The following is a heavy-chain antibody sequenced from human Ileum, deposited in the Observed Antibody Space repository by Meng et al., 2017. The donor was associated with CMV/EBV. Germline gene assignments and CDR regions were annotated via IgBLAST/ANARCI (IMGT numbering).Heavy chain of an antibody. V-gene: IGHV4-4*07. CDR2: IHTTDST. CDR3: ARDTGTTGTGSLFDY. J-gene: IGHJ4*02. Sequence: QVQLQESGPGLVKSSETLSLTCTVSGGSIGSYYWNWILQPDGKGLEWIGRIHTTDSTNYNPSFKSRVTISVDTSKNQFSLKLTSMTAADTAVYYCARDTGTTGTGSLFDYWGQGILVTVSS. D-gene: IGHD1-1*01. CDR1: GGSIGSYY.